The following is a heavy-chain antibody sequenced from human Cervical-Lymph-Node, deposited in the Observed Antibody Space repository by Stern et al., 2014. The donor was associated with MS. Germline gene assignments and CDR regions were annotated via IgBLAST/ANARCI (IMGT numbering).Heavy chain of an antibody. CDR1: GFTFSSYA. J-gene: IGHJ4*02. V-gene: IGHV3-30*01. Sequence: QVQLVESGGGVVQPGRSLRLSCAASGFTFSSYAMHWVRQAPGKGLEWVAVISYDGSNKYYADSVKGRFTISRDNSKNTLYLQMNSLRAEDTAVYYCARDGIAVADPYFDYWGQGTLVTVSS. CDR2: ISYDGSNK. D-gene: IGHD6-19*01. CDR3: ARDGIAVADPYFDY.